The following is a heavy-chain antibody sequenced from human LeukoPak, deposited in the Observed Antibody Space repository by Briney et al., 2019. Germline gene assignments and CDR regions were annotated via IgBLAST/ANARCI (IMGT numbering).Heavy chain of an antibody. J-gene: IGHJ4*01. CDR1: GYNFIDYY. D-gene: IGHD6-6*01. CDR3: TREPLRGQLVPYDY. CDR2: INPRSGGT. V-gene: IGHV1-2*02. Sequence: ASVKVSGMASGYNFIDYYIHWVRQAPGQGPEWMGWINPRSGGTKYAQKYQGRITMTSDTSIDTGYIEVTCLTYDDTTVFFCTREPLRGQLVPYDYWGQEPWSPSPQ.